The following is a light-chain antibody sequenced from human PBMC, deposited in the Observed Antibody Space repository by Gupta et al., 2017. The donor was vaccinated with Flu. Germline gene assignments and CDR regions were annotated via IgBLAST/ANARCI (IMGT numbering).Light chain of an antibody. CDR3: EAWDDSLSIWL. V-gene: IGLV1-47*02. CDR1: RSNIGSNY. Sequence: RVTITCSGSRSNIGSNYVYWYQQLPGTAPKLLVDSNSRRPSGVPDRFSGSKSGTSASLAITGLRADDEAEYYCEAWDDSLSIWLFGGGTKLTVL. J-gene: IGLJ2*01. CDR2: SNS.